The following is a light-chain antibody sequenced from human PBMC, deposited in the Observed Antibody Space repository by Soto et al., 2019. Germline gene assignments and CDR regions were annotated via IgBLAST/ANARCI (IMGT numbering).Light chain of an antibody. CDR2: DAS. V-gene: IGKV1-5*01. CDR3: QQYNIYSWT. CDR1: QSISSW. Sequence: IRRPQSPSPLSASVGDRVTITCRASQSISSWLAWYQQKPGKAPKLLIYDASSLESGVPSRFSGSGSGTEFTLTISSLQPDDFATYYCQQYNIYSWTFGQGTMADIK. J-gene: IGKJ1*01.